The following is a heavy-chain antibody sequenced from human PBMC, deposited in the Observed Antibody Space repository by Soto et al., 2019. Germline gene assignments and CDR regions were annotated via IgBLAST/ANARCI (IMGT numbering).Heavy chain of an antibody. CDR1: GDSIIGTGW. D-gene: IGHD3-22*01. V-gene: IGHV4-4*02. J-gene: IGHJ6*02. CDR3: VRNGYYSLDV. CDR2: VYHSGAT. Sequence: QVQLQESGPGLVRPSGTLSLTCAVSGDSIIGTGWWSWVRQSPGKVLDWIGEVYHSGATNYNPSLKSRVTISVDTSRNQFSLNLGSVTAADTAVYYCVRNGYYSLDVWDQGTTVTVSS.